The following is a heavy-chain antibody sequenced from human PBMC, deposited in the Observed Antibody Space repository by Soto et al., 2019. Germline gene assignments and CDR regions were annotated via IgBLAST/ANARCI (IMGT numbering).Heavy chain of an antibody. J-gene: IGHJ6*02. D-gene: IGHD2-15*01. CDR1: GFTFRTYA. V-gene: IGHV3-21*01. Sequence: GSLRLSCISSGFTFRTYAMNWVRQAPGKGLEWVSGIRGFSPYTFYAESVRGRFAISRDNAKNSLYLQMNSLRAEDTAVYYCARDRGYDAHDYYYNAMDVWGQGTTVTVSS. CDR3: ARDRGYDAHDYYYNAMDV. CDR2: IRGFSPYT.